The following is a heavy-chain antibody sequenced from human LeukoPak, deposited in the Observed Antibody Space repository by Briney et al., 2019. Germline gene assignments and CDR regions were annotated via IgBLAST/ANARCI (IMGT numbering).Heavy chain of an antibody. CDR2: TYYRSKWYN. V-gene: IGHV6-1*01. J-gene: IGHJ4*02. Sequence: SQTLSLTCAISGDSVSSNSAAWNWIRQSPPRGLEWLGRTYYRSKWYNDYAVSVKSRITINPDTSKNQFSLQLNSVTPEDTAVYYCARDGGSIAAALDYWGQGTLVTASS. D-gene: IGHD6-13*01. CDR3: ARDGGSIAAALDY. CDR1: GDSVSSNSAA.